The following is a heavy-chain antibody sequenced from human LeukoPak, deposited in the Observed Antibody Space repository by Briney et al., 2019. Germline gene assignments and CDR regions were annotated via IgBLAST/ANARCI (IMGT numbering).Heavy chain of an antibody. CDR3: ARDRSSGYFDV. Sequence: PGGSLXLSCAASGFTFSSYDMHWVRQATGKGLEWVSAIGTAGDTYYPGSVKGRFTISRENAKNSLYLQMNSLRAGDTAVYYCARDRSSGYFDVWGQGTTVTVSS. V-gene: IGHV3-13*01. CDR1: GFTFSSYD. D-gene: IGHD5-12*01. CDR2: IGTAGDT. J-gene: IGHJ6*02.